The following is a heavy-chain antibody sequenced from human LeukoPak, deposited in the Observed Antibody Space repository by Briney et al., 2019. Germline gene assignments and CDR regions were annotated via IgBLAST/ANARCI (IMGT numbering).Heavy chain of an antibody. CDR3: ARESETYYYDSSGYYRLYFQH. V-gene: IGHV3-48*03. Sequence: GGSLRLSCAASGFTFSSYEMNWVRQVPGKGLEWVSHISSSGTTIYYADSVKGRFTISRDNAKNSLYLQMNSLRAEDTAVYYCARESETYYYDSSGYYRLYFQHWGQGTLVTVSS. J-gene: IGHJ1*01. CDR2: ISSSGTTI. D-gene: IGHD3-22*01. CDR1: GFTFSSYE.